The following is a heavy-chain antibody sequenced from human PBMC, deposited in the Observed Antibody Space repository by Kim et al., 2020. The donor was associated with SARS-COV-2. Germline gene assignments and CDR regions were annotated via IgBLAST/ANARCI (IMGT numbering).Heavy chain of an antibody. Sequence: GGSLRLSCAASGFTFSSYSMNWVRQAPGKGLEWVSSISSSSSYIYYADSVKGRFTISRDNAKNSLYLQMNSLRAEDTAVYYCARDFVRWNIVGATTDAFDIWGQGTMVTASS. V-gene: IGHV3-21*01. D-gene: IGHD1-26*01. CDR3: ARDFVRWNIVGATTDAFDI. CDR1: GFTFSSYS. J-gene: IGHJ3*02. CDR2: ISSSSSYI.